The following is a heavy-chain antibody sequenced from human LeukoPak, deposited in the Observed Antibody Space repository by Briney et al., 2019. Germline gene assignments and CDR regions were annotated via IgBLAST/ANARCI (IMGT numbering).Heavy chain of an antibody. CDR3: ARVKHRDDSSGSWGVFDY. D-gene: IGHD3-22*01. J-gene: IGHJ4*02. CDR2: IYHSGST. CDR1: GGSISSGGYS. V-gene: IGHV4-30-2*01. Sequence: PSQTLSLTCAVSGGSISSGGYSWSWIRQPPGKGLEWIGYIYHSGSTYYNPSLKSRVTISVDRSKNQFSLKLSSVTAADTAVYYCARVKHRDDSSGSWGVFDYWGQGTLVTVSS.